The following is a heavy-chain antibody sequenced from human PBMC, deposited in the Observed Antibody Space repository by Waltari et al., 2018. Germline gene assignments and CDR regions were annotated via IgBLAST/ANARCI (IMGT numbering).Heavy chain of an antibody. CDR2: INQDGGEK. CDR1: GLSFSTYW. V-gene: IGHV3-7*03. D-gene: IGHD3-10*01. J-gene: IGHJ4*02. CDR3: ARDWGHGSGSYYDY. Sequence: VQLVESGGGLVQPGGSLRLSCVASGLSFSTYWMSWVRQAPGKGLEWVGNINQDGGEKHCVDSVRGRFTISRDNAKNLLFLQMNSMRVEDTAVYFCARDWGHGSGSYYDYWGQGTLVTVSS.